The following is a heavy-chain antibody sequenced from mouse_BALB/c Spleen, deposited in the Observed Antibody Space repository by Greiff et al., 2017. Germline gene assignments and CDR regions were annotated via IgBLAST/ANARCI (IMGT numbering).Heavy chain of an antibody. CDR1: GFSLTSYG. CDR2: IWSGGST. V-gene: IGHV2-2*02. Sequence: VMLVESGPGLVQPSQSLSITCTVSGFSLTSYGVHWVRQSPGKGLEWLGVIWSGGSTDYNAAFISRLSISKDNSKSQVFFKMNSLQANDTAIYYCARKGPVYGSLAYWGQGTLVTVSA. CDR3: ARKGPVYGSLAY. J-gene: IGHJ3*01. D-gene: IGHD1-1*02.